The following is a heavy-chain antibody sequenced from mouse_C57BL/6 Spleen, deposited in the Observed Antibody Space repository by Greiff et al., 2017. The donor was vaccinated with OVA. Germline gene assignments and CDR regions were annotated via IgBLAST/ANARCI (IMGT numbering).Heavy chain of an antibody. Sequence: EVKLQESGPELVKPGASVKISCKASGYSFTDYNMNWVKQSNGKSLEWIGEINPNYGTTSYNQKFKGKATLTVDQSSSTAYMQLNSLTSEDSAVYYCAKTAQATSFDYWGQGTTLTVSS. CDR1: GYSFTDYN. J-gene: IGHJ2*01. V-gene: IGHV1-39*01. CDR2: INPNYGTT. D-gene: IGHD3-2*02. CDR3: AKTAQATSFDY.